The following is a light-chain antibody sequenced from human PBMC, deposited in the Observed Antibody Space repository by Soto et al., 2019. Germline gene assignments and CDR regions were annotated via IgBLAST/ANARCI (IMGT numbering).Light chain of an antibody. Sequence: QSVLTQPPSASGSPGQSVAISCTGTSSDVGGYNYVSRYQQYPGKAPKLMIYEVNKRPSGVPDRFSGSKSGNTASLTVSGPQAEDEADYYCSSYAGSSNVFGTGTKVTVL. CDR2: EVN. CDR3: SSYAGSSNV. J-gene: IGLJ1*01. V-gene: IGLV2-8*01. CDR1: SSDVGGYNY.